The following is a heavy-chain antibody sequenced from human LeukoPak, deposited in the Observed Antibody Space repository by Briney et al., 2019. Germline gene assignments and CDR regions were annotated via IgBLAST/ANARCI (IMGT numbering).Heavy chain of an antibody. CDR1: GYTLTELS. CDR2: FDPEDGET. CDR3: ATQTDYYDSGLDY. V-gene: IGHV1-24*01. J-gene: IGHJ4*02. Sequence: GASVKVSCKVSGYTLTELSMHWVRQAPGKGLEWMGGFDPEDGETIYAQKFQGRVTMTRDTSTSTVYMELSSLRSEDTAVYYCATQTDYYDSGLDYWGQGTLVTVSS. D-gene: IGHD3-22*01.